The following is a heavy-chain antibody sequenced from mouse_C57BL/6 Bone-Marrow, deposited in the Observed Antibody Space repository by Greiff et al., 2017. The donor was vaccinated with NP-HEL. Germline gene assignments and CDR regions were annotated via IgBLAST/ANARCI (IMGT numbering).Heavy chain of an antibody. V-gene: IGHV2-5*01. Sequence: VKLVESGPGLVQPSQSLSITCTVSGFSLTSYGVHWVRQSPGKGLEWLGVIWRGGSTDYNAAFLSRLSITKDNSKSQVFFKMNSLQADDTAIYNCAKNPLYYGSSSYAMDYWGQGTSVTVSS. CDR1: GFSLTSYG. CDR2: IWRGGST. CDR3: AKNPLYYGSSSYAMDY. D-gene: IGHD1-1*01. J-gene: IGHJ4*01.